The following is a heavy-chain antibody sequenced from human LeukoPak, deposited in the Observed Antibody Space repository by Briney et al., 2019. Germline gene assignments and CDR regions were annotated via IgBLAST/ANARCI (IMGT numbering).Heavy chain of an antibody. Sequence: ASVKVSCKASGGTFSSYAISWVRQAPGQGLEWMGWINPNSGGTNYAQKFQGRVTMTRDTSISTAYMELSRLRSDDTAVYYCARVQVSSPRNYFDYWGQGTLVTVSS. CDR2: INPNSGGT. V-gene: IGHV1-2*02. J-gene: IGHJ4*02. D-gene: IGHD6-13*01. CDR3: ARVQVSSPRNYFDY. CDR1: GGTFSSYA.